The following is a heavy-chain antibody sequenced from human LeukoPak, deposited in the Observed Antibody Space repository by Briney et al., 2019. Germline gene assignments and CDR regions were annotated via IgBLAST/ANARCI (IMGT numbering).Heavy chain of an antibody. J-gene: IGHJ6*02. Sequence: PSETLSLTCTVSGGSISSGGYYWSWIRQHPGKGLEWIGYIYYSGSTNYNPSLKSRVTISVDTSKNQFSLKLSSVTAADTAVYYCARQCSGGSCYSYGMDVWGQGTTVTVSS. D-gene: IGHD2-15*01. CDR3: ARQCSGGSCYSYGMDV. V-gene: IGHV4-61*08. CDR2: IYYSGST. CDR1: GGSISSGGYY.